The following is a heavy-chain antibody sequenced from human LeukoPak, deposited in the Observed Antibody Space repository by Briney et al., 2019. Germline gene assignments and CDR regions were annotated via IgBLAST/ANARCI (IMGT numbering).Heavy chain of an antibody. V-gene: IGHV1-18*04. CDR2: IGAYNGNT. Sequence: ASVKVSCKASGYTFTSYGISWVRQAPGQGLEWMGWIGAYNGNTNYAQKLQGRVTMTTDTSTSTAYMELRSLRPDDTAVYYCAREPYSSSWDPLDYWGQGTLVTVSS. J-gene: IGHJ4*02. CDR3: AREPYSSSWDPLDY. D-gene: IGHD6-13*01. CDR1: GYTFTSYG.